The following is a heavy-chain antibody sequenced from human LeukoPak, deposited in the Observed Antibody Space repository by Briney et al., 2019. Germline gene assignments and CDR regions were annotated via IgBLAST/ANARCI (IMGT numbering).Heavy chain of an antibody. J-gene: IGHJ4*02. CDR1: GGSFSGYY. CDR3: ARGRRVWCGYSLGVFEFDY. V-gene: IGHV4-34*01. CDR2: INHSGST. D-gene: IGHD3-3*01. Sequence: PSETLSLTCAVYGGSFSGYYWSWIRQPPGKGLEWIGEINHSGSTNYNPSLKSRVTISVDTSKNQFSLKLSSVTAADTAVYYCARGRRVWCGYSLGVFEFDYWGQGTLVTVSS.